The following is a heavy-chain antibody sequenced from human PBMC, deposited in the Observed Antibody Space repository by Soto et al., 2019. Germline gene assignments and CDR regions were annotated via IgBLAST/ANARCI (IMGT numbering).Heavy chain of an antibody. D-gene: IGHD5-18*01. J-gene: IGHJ4*02. CDR3: ARRYSPEPHFDY. CDR1: VFTFSSYA. Sequence: PGGSLRLSCAVSVFTFSSYAMHLVRQSPGKGLEWVAVISYDGSNKYYADSVKGRFTISRDNSKNTLYLQMNSLRAEDTAVYYCARRYSPEPHFDYWGQGTPVTVSS. CDR2: ISYDGSNK. V-gene: IGHV3-30-3*01.